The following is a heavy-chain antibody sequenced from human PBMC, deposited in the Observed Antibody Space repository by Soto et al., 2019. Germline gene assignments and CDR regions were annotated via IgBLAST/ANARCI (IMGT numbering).Heavy chain of an antibody. CDR1: GGSISSGGYS. D-gene: IGHD6-19*01. Sequence: SEILSLTCAVSGGSISSGGYSWSWIRQPPGKGLEWIGYIYNGGTTNYNPSLKSRVAIFVDTSKNQLSVNLTSMTAADTAIYYCVQTTGWPGFDFWGQGILVTVSS. CDR2: IYNGGTT. V-gene: IGHV4-30-2*02. J-gene: IGHJ4*02. CDR3: VQTTGWPGFDF.